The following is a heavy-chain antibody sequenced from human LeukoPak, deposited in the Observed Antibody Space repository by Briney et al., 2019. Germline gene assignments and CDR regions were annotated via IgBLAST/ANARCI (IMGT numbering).Heavy chain of an antibody. CDR1: GFTFSSYK. V-gene: IGHV3-21*01. CDR2: ISSSSSYI. Sequence: PGGSLRLSCAATGFTFSSYKMIWVGQAPGKRLHWVSSISSSSSYIYYADSVKGRFTISRDNAKNSLYLQMNSLRGEDTAVYYCARESFSGWYDDDWGKGTLVTVSS. D-gene: IGHD6-19*01. J-gene: IGHJ4*02. CDR3: ARESFSGWYDDD.